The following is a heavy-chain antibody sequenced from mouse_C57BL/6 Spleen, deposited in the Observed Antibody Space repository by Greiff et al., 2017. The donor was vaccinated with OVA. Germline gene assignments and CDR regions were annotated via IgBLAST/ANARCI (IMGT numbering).Heavy chain of an antibody. Sequence: EVQLQQSGPELVKPGASVKISCKASGYTFTDYYMNWVKQSHGKSLEWIGDINPNNGGTSYNQKFKGKATLTVDKSSSTAYMELRSLTSEDSAVYYCAIYYYGSSSRPYAMDYWGQGTSVTVSS. CDR1: GYTFTDYY. CDR3: AIYYYGSSSRPYAMDY. J-gene: IGHJ4*01. CDR2: INPNNGGT. V-gene: IGHV1-26*01. D-gene: IGHD1-1*01.